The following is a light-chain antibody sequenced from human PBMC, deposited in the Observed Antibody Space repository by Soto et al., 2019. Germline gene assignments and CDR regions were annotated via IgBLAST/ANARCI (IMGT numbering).Light chain of an antibody. Sequence: SLTQPASVSGSPGQSITISCTGTSSDVGSYNLVSWYQQHPGKAPKLMIYEVSKRPSGVSNRFSGSKSGNTASLTISGLQAEDEADYYCCSYAGSSTYVFGTGTKVT. CDR1: SSDVGSYNL. V-gene: IGLV2-23*02. CDR3: CSYAGSSTYV. J-gene: IGLJ1*01. CDR2: EVS.